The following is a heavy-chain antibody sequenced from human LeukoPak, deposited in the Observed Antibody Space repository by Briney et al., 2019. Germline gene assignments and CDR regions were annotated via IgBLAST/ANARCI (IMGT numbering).Heavy chain of an antibody. CDR2: ISSSSSYI. Sequence: GGSLRLSCAASGFTFSSYSMNWVRQAPGKELEWVSSISSSSSYIYYADSVKGRFTISRDNAKNSLYLQMNSLRAEDTAVYYCARLVYGDYGAFDIWGQGTMVTVSS. J-gene: IGHJ3*02. CDR1: GFTFSSYS. V-gene: IGHV3-21*01. CDR3: ARLVYGDYGAFDI. D-gene: IGHD4-17*01.